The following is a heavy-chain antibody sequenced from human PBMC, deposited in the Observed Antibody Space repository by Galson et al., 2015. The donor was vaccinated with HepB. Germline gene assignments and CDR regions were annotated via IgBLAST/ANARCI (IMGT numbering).Heavy chain of an antibody. Sequence: CAISGDSVSTNIVAWNWIRESPSKGLEWLGRTYYRSKWYNDYAVSVQSRITINPDTSKNQFSLKLSSVTTADAAVYYCARGDYGAPSDYWGQGTLVIVSS. CDR1: GDSVSTNIVA. CDR3: ARGDYGAPSDY. D-gene: IGHD4-17*01. CDR2: TYYRSKWYN. J-gene: IGHJ4*02. V-gene: IGHV6-1*01.